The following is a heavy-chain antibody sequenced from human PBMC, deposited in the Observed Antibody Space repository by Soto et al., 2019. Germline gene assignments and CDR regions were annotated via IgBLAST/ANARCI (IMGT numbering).Heavy chain of an antibody. J-gene: IGHJ6*03. V-gene: IGHV4-34*01. CDR1: GGSFSGYY. CDR3: ATLVVAATSGSYYYYYMDV. D-gene: IGHD2-15*01. CDR2: INHSGST. Sequence: ETLSLTCAVYGGSFSGYYWSWIRQPPGKGLEWIGEINHSGSTNYNPSLKSRVTISVDTSKNQFSLKLSSVTAADTAVYYCATLVVAATSGSYYYYYMDVWGKGTTVTVSS.